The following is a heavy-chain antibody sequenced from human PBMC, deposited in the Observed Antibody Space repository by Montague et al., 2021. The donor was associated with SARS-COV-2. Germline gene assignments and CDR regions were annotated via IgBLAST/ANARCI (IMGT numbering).Heavy chain of an antibody. Sequence: SETLSLTCTVSGGSISSNSYYWGWIRQPPGKGLEWIGSIYYSGSTYYNPSLKSRVTISVDTSKNQFSLKLSSVTAADTAVYYCGRQGSSSSWYGGYYYGMDVWGQGTTVTVSS. CDR1: GGSISSNSYY. CDR2: IYYSGST. CDR3: GRQGSSSSWYGGYYYGMDV. D-gene: IGHD6-13*01. V-gene: IGHV4-39*01. J-gene: IGHJ6*02.